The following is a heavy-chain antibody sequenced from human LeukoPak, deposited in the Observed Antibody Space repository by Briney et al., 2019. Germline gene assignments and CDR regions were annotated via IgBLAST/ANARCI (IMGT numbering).Heavy chain of an antibody. J-gene: IGHJ3*02. Sequence: RASVKVSCKASGYTSSSPDINWVRQATGKGLEWLGWMNPTDNTGYAQRFQGRVTMTRNTSINTAYLELTSLTSEDTAVYYCARYIYAHGFDIWGQGTMVTVSS. D-gene: IGHD3-16*01. CDR3: ARYIYAHGFDI. CDR2: MNPTDNT. V-gene: IGHV1-8*01. CDR1: GYTSSSPD.